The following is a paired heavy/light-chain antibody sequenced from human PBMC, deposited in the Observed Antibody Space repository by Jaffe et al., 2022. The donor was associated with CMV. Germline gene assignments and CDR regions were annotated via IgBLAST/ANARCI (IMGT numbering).Heavy chain of an antibody. J-gene: IGHJ5*02. D-gene: IGHD3-3*01. Sequence: QVQLQESGPGLVKPSETLSLTCTVSGGSISSYYWSWIRQPAGKGLEWIGRIYTSGSTNYNPSLKSRVTMSVDTSKNQFSLKLSSVTAADTAVYYCAREGPLPGAAYDFWSGYYGPGFDPWGQGTLVTVSS. V-gene: IGHV4-4*07. CDR1: GGSISSYY. CDR3: AREGPLPGAAYDFWSGYYGPGFDP. CDR2: IYTSGST.
Light chain of an antibody. V-gene: IGKV3D-20*01. CDR2: DAS. J-gene: IGKJ5*01. Sequence: EIVLTQSPATLSLSPGERATLSCGASQSVSSSYLAWYQQKPGLAPRLLIYDASSRATGIPDRFSGSGSGTDFTLTISRLEPEDFAVYYCQQYGSSPITFGQGTRLEIK. CDR1: QSVSSSY. CDR3: QQYGSSPIT.